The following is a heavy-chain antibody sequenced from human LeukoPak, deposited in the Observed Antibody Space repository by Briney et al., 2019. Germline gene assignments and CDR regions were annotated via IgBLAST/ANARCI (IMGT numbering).Heavy chain of an antibody. D-gene: IGHD2-2*01. CDR2: IYHSGST. V-gene: IGHV4-38-2*02. Sequence: SETLSLTCTVSGYSISNDYHWGWIRRPPGKGLEWIGNIYHSGSTYYNPSLKSRVTISVDTSKNQFSLKLSSVTAAGTAVYYCARGRVGCSSTSCYHFDYWGQGTLVTVSS. CDR3: ARGRVGCSSTSCYHFDY. J-gene: IGHJ4*02. CDR1: GYSISNDYH.